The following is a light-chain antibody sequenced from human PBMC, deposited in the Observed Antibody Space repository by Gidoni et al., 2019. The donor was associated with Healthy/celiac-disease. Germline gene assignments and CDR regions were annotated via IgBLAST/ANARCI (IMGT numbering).Light chain of an antibody. J-gene: IGKJ1*01. CDR2: GAS. CDR1: QSVSSSY. CDR3: QQYGSSRWT. V-gene: IGKV3-20*01. Sequence: DIVLTQSPGTLSLSPRERATLSCRASQSVSSSYLAWYQQKPGQAPRLLIYGASSRATGIPDRFSGSGSGTDFTLTISRLEPEDFAVYYCQQYGSSRWTFGQGTKVEIK.